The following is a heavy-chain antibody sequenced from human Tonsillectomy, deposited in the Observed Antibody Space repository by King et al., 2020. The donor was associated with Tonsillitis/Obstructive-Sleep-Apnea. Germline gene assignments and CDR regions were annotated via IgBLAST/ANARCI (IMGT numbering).Heavy chain of an antibody. V-gene: IGHV4-59*03. CDR2: IFYSGST. CDR1: GDSISDYN. Sequence: QLQDSGPGLEKPSETLSLTCTVSGDSISDYNWSWIRQSPGKGLEWIGNIFYSGSTNYNPSLESRVTISVDRSNNQFSLNLTSVTAADTAVYYCATLGGRYDFGLDVWGQGTTVTVSS. D-gene: IGHD3-3*01. CDR3: ATLGGRYDFGLDV. J-gene: IGHJ6*02.